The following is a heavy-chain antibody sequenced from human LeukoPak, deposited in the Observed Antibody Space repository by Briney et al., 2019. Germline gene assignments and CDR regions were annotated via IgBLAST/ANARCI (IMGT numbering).Heavy chain of an antibody. V-gene: IGHV4-30-2*01. Sequence: SQTLSLTCAVSGGSLSSGGYSWSWIRQPPGTGLEWIGYIYHSGSTYYNPSLKSRVTISVDRSKNQFSLKLSSVTAADTAVYYCARSTPDYYDSSGPIPRYFQHWGQGTLVTVSS. CDR3: ARSTPDYYDSSGPIPRYFQH. D-gene: IGHD3-22*01. J-gene: IGHJ1*01. CDR2: IYHSGST. CDR1: GGSLSSGGYS.